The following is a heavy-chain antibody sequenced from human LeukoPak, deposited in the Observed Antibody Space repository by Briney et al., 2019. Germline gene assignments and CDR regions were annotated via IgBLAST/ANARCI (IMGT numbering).Heavy chain of an antibody. J-gene: IGHJ6*03. Sequence: GGSLRLSCAASGFTFDDYGMSWVRQAPGKGLEWVSGINWNGGSTGYADSVKGRFTISRDNAKNSLYLQMNSLRAEDTALYYCAKAARQFLDYNYYYMDVWGKGTTVTVSS. CDR2: INWNGGST. CDR3: AKAARQFLDYNYYYMDV. V-gene: IGHV3-20*04. D-gene: IGHD6-6*01. CDR1: GFTFDDYG.